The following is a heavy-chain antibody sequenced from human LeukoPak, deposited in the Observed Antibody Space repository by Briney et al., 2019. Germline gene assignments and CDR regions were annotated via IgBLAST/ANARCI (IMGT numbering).Heavy chain of an antibody. CDR3: AKDQWQWLVADAFDI. V-gene: IGHV3-30*02. CDR1: GFTFSSYG. D-gene: IGHD6-19*01. CDR2: IRYDGSNK. Sequence: GGSLRLSCAASGFTFSSYGMHWVRQAPGKGLEWVAFIRYDGSNKYYADSVKGRFTISRDNSKNTLYLQMNSLRAEDTAVYYCAKDQWQWLVADAFDIWGQGTMVTVSS. J-gene: IGHJ3*02.